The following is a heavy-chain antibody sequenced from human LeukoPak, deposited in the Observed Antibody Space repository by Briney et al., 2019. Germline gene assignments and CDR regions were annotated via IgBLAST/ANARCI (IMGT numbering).Heavy chain of an antibody. Sequence: PGGSLRLSCAVSGFTFSSSWMHWVRQAPGKGLVWVSHIKTDGSTTAYADSVKGRFTISRDYAKNTLYLLMNSLRAEDTAVYYRAKAGGLRWPPSTPFDHRGQGTLSPSP. CDR3: AKAGGLRWPPSTPFDH. CDR2: IKTDGSTT. J-gene: IGHJ4*02. D-gene: IGHD2-15*01. CDR1: GFTFSSSW. V-gene: IGHV3-74*01.